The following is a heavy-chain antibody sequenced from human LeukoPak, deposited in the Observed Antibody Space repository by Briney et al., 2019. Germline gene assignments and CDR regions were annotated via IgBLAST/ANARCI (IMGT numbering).Heavy chain of an antibody. CDR2: INWNGGST. D-gene: IGHD2-21*02. CDR3: ARGGRYCGGDCYPGYYYYMDV. CDR1: GFTFDDYG. Sequence: PGGSLRLSCAASGFTFDDYGMSWVRQAPGKGLEWVSGINWNGGSTGYADSVKGRFTISRDNAKNSLYLQMNSLRAEDTALYYCARGGRYCGGDCYPGYYYYMDVWGKGTTVTVSS. V-gene: IGHV3-20*04. J-gene: IGHJ6*03.